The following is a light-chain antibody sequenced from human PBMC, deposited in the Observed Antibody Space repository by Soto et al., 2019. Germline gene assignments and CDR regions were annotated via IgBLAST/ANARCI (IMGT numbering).Light chain of an antibody. CDR2: AAS. CDR3: QQSYSTPIT. V-gene: IGKV1-39*01. CDR1: QTISSW. Sequence: DIQMTQSPSTLSASVGDRVTITCRASQTISSWLAWYQQKPRKAPKLLIYAASSLQSGVPSRFSGSGSGTDFTLTISSLQPEDFATYYCQQSYSTPITFGQGTRLEIK. J-gene: IGKJ5*01.